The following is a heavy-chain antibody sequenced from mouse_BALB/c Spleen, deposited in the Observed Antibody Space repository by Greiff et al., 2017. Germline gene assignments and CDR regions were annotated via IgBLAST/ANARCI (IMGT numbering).Heavy chain of an antibody. D-gene: IGHD2-14*01. CDR3: ARDRYDYAMDY. V-gene: IGHV1S137*01. CDR2: ISTYYGDA. J-gene: IGHJ4*01. CDR1: GYTFIDYA. Sequence: VQLQQSGAELVRPGVSVKISCKGSGYTFIDYAMHWVKQSHAKSLEWIGVISTYYGDASYNQKFKGKATMTVDKSSSTAYMELARLTSEDSAIYYCARDRYDYAMDYWGQGTSVTVSS.